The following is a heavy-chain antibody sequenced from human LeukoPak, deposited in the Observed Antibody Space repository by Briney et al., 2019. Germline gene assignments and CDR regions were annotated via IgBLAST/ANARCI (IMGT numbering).Heavy chain of an antibody. Sequence: SETLSLTCAVYGWSFNDYYWNWIRQPPGKGLEWIGEINARGDTNFNPSLKSRATISVDTSKSQFSLRLTSMIAADTAVYYCARGQVPAARGYNWFDPWGQGTLVTVSS. V-gene: IGHV4-34*01. J-gene: IGHJ5*02. CDR2: INARGDT. D-gene: IGHD2-2*01. CDR3: ARGQVPAARGYNWFDP. CDR1: GWSFNDYY.